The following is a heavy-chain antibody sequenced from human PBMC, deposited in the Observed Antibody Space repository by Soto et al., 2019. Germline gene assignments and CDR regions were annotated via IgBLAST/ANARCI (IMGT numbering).Heavy chain of an antibody. D-gene: IGHD3-9*01. CDR1: GGSISNYY. CDR3: VRDYLLTGFDP. J-gene: IGHJ5*02. CDR2: VYYSGST. Sequence: SETLSLTCTVSGGSISNYYWTWVRQPPGKGLEWIGYVYYSGSTNYNPSLESRVTISIDASKNQFSLKMKSVTAADTAVYYCVRDYLLTGFDPWGQGALVTVSS. V-gene: IGHV4-59*01.